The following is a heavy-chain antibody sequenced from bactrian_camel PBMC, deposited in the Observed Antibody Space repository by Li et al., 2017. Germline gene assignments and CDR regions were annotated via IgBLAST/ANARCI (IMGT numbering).Heavy chain of an antibody. V-gene: IGHV3S6*01. D-gene: IGHD2*01. Sequence: HVQLVESGGGSVQVGGSLRLSCAVSGSISPYRWYYMGWFRSATGKAREAIAALYTNGGVTAYPNSMKGRFIISQDKSKNTLYLQMDNLEPGDTAVYYCAARKVARGSHFSLGRAPALRRDEYNFWGQGTQVTVS. CDR1: GSISPYRWYY. CDR2: LYTNGGVT. CDR3: AARKVARGSHFSLGRAPALRRDEYNF. J-gene: IGHJ4*01.